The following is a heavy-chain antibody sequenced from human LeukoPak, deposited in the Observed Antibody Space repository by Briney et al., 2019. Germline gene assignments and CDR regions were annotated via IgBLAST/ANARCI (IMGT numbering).Heavy chain of an antibody. V-gene: IGHV4-30-4*07. CDR2: IYYSGNT. J-gene: IGHJ6*03. CDR1: GGSISGDDFS. CDR3: ASSGYDFWSGQDIVNYMDV. D-gene: IGHD3-3*01. Sequence: SETLSLTCAVSGGSISGDDFSWNWIRQPPGKGLEWIGFIYYSGNTYYNPSLKSRVSISVDTSKNQFSLKLSSVTAADTAVYYCASSGYDFWSGQDIVNYMDVWGKGTTVTVSS.